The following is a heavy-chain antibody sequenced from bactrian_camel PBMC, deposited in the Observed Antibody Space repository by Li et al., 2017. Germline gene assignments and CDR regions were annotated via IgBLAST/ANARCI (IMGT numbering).Heavy chain of an antibody. J-gene: IGHJ4*01. CDR3: ATDPFGGSWYAD. CDR1: GYTYSSYY. CDR2: IASDGSNT. V-gene: IGHV3-2*01. Sequence: HVQLVESGGGLVQPGGSLRLSCTASGYTYSSYYMSWVRQAPGKGLEWVSSIASDGSNTYYADSVKGRFTISRDNAKNTIYLRMNSLKSEDTALYYCATDPFGGSWYADWGQGTQVTVS. D-gene: IGHD6*01.